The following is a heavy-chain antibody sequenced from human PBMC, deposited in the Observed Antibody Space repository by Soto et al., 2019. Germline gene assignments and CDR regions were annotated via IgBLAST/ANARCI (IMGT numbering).Heavy chain of an antibody. V-gene: IGHV3-11*06. CDR2: ISPKSTYR. CDR3: ARGGGGGLFEH. J-gene: IGHJ4*02. CDR1: GYRFSEYA. Sequence: GGSLRLSCVGSGYRFSEYAMAWIRQAPGKGLEWLSHISPKSTYRNYADSVKGRFTISRDNTKSSLFLQMNSLGVEDTAVYYCARGGGGGLFEHWGQGVLVTVSS. D-gene: IGHD2-21*01.